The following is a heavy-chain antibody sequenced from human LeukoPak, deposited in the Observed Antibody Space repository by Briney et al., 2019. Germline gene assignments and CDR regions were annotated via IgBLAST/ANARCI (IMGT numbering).Heavy chain of an antibody. CDR2: IYYSGST. J-gene: IGHJ3*02. CDR3: ARDRGPDAFDI. V-gene: IGHV4-59*01. Sequence: SETLSLTCTVSGGSISSYYWSWIRQPPGKGLEWIGYIYYSGSTNYNPSLRSRVTISVDTSMNQFSLKLSSVTAADTAVYYCARDRGPDAFDIWGQGTMVTVSS. CDR1: GGSISSYY.